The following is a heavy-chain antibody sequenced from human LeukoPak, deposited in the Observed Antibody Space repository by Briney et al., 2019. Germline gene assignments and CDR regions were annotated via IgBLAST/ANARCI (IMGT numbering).Heavy chain of an antibody. CDR2: IKEDGSEK. V-gene: IGHV3-7*01. J-gene: IGHJ4*02. CDR1: GFTFRKHW. D-gene: IGHD7-27*01. CDR3: AGDYTGGWNDY. Sequence: GGSLRLSCAATGFTFRKHWMSWVRQAIGKGLECVAKIKEDGSEKHYVDSVKGRFTISRDNARNSLYLQMNNLKAEDTAVYYCAGDYTGGWNDYWGQGTLVTVSS.